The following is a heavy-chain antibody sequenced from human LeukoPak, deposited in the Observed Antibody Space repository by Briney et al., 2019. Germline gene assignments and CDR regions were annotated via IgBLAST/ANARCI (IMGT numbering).Heavy chain of an antibody. CDR2: IGGSDDST. CDR1: GFTFSGYD. D-gene: IGHD2-8*01. Sequence: PGGSLRLSCAASGFTFSGYDMGWVRQAPGKGLEWVAIIGGSDDSTYYVDSVRGRFIISRDNSKNTLYLKMNSQRAEDTAVYYCAKRHLTIGVVDYWGQGTLVTVSS. V-gene: IGHV3-23*01. J-gene: IGHJ4*02. CDR3: AKRHLTIGVVDY.